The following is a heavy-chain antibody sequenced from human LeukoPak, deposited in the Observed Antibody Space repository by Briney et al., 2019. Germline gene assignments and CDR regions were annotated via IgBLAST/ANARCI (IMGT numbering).Heavy chain of an antibody. CDR1: GFTFSSYE. CDR2: ISSSGSTI. CDR3: AREYGDYRYYYYYYMDV. Sequence: GGSLRLSCAASGFTFSSYEMNWVRQAPGKGLDWVSYISSSGSTIYYADSVKGRFTISRDNAKNSLYLQMNSLRAEDTALYYCAREYGDYRYYYYYYMDVWGKGTTVTVSS. D-gene: IGHD4-17*01. V-gene: IGHV3-48*03. J-gene: IGHJ6*03.